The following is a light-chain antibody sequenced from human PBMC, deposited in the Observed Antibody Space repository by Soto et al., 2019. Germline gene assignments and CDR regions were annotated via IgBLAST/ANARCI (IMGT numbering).Light chain of an antibody. CDR1: QGSSSY. Sequence: EIQLTKSQSSLSASVGDRVTITCRVSQGSSSYLNWYRQKPGKVPKLLIYSASNLQSGVPSRFSGSGSGTEFTLTISSLQPEDVATYYCQKYDSAPLTFGGGTKVDIK. V-gene: IGKV1-27*01. J-gene: IGKJ4*01. CDR3: QKYDSAPLT. CDR2: SAS.